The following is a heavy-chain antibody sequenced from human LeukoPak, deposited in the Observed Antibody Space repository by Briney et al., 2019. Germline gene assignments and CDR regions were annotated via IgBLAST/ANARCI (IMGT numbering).Heavy chain of an antibody. V-gene: IGHV4-59*01. CDR1: GGSISSYY. D-gene: IGHD1-26*01. Sequence: PSETLSLTCTVSGGSISSYYWSWIRQPPGKGLGWIGYIYYSGSTNYNPSLKSRVTISVDTSKNQFSLKLSSVTAADTAVYYCAGSYSGSYYYYMDVWGKGTTVTISS. J-gene: IGHJ6*03. CDR2: IYYSGST. CDR3: AGSYSGSYYYYMDV.